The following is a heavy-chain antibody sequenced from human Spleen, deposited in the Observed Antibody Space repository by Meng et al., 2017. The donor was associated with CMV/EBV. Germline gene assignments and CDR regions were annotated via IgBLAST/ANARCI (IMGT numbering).Heavy chain of an antibody. CDR2: MNPNSGNT. V-gene: IGHV1-8*01. CDR1: GYTFTSYA. J-gene: IGHJ4*02. Sequence: CGYTFTSYAINWVRQATGQGLEWMGWMNPNSGNTGYAQKFQGRVTMTRNTSISTAYMELSSLRSEDTAVYYCARETSGYYRGAFDYWGQGTLVTVSS. D-gene: IGHD3-22*01. CDR3: ARETSGYYRGAFDY.